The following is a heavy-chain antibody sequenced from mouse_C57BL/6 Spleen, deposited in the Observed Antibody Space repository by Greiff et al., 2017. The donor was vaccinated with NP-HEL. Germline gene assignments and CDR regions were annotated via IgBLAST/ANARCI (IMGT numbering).Heavy chain of an antibody. CDR2: INPNNGGT. J-gene: IGHJ1*03. CDR1: GYTFTDYN. D-gene: IGHD1-1*01. CDR3: ARRNYGSSWYFDV. V-gene: IGHV1-22*01. Sequence: DVKLVESGPELVKPGASVKMSCKASGYTFTDYNMHWVKQSHGKSLEWIGYINPNNGGTSYNQKFKGKATLTVNKSSSTAYMELRSLTSEDSAVYYCARRNYGSSWYFDVWGTGTTVTVSS.